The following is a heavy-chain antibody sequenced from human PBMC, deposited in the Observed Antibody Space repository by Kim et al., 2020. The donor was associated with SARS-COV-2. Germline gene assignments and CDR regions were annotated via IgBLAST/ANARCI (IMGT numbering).Heavy chain of an antibody. CDR2: IWYDGSNK. D-gene: IGHD6-19*01. V-gene: IGHV3-33*06. J-gene: IGHJ4*02. CDR1: GFTFSSYG. Sequence: GGSLRLSCAASGFTFSSYGMHWVRQAPGKGLEWVAVIWYDGSNKYYADSVKGRFTISRDNSKNTLYLQMNSLRAEDTAVYYCAKDKGESGWYGYYFDYWGQGTLVTVSS. CDR3: AKDKGESGWYGYYFDY.